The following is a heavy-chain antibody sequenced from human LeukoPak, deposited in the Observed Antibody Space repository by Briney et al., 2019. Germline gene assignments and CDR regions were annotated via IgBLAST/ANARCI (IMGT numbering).Heavy chain of an antibody. CDR1: GYTFNTYG. Sequence: ASVKVSCKASGYTFNTYGISWVRHAPGQGLEWMGWISTYDGNTNYAQNLQGRVTMTTDTSTRTAYMELRSLRSDDTAVYYCARGRHSGSYYVDDYWGQGTLVTVSS. CDR2: ISTYDGNT. D-gene: IGHD1-26*01. V-gene: IGHV1-18*01. J-gene: IGHJ4*02. CDR3: ARGRHSGSYYVDDY.